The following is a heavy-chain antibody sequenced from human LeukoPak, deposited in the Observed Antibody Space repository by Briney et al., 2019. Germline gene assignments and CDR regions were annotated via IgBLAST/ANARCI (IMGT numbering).Heavy chain of an antibody. CDR1: GFRFSIYG. J-gene: IGHJ4*02. Sequence: QSGGSLRLSCAGSGFRFSIYGMNWVRQAPGKGLEWVSGISPGGGPTYYADSVEGRFTISRDDSKNTLYLQMNSLRAGDTAVYYCAKPHFDDWGQGTLVTVSS. CDR3: AKPHFDD. V-gene: IGHV3-23*01. CDR2: ISPGGGPT.